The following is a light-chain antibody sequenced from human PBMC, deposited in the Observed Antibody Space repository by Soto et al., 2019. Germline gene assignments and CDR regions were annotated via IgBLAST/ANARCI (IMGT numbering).Light chain of an antibody. CDR1: QSVSSY. V-gene: IGKV3-15*01. CDR2: GAS. J-gene: IGKJ1*01. CDR3: QQYNNWPRWT. Sequence: IVLTQSPATLSVSAGERATLSCRASQSVSSYLAWYQKKPGQAPRLLIYGASTRATGIPARFSGSGSGTELTLTISSLQSEDFAVYYCQQYNNWPRWTFGQGTKVDIK.